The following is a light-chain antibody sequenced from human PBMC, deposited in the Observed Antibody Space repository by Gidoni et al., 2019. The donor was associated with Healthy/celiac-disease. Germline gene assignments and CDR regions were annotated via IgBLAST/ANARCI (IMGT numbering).Light chain of an antibody. CDR2: SNN. CDR3: AAWDDSLNAVV. V-gene: IGLV1-44*01. CDR1: SSNIGSTT. J-gene: IGLJ2*01. Sequence: QSVLTQPPSASGTPGQRVTISCSGSSSNIGSTTVNWYQQLPGTAPKLLIYSNNQRPSGVPDRFSGSKSGTSASLAISGRQSEDEADYYCAAWDDSLNAVVFGGGTKLTVL.